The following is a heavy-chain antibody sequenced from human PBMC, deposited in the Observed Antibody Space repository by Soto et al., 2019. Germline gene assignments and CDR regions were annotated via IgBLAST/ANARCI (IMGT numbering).Heavy chain of an antibody. V-gene: IGHV1-18*01. D-gene: IGHD3-10*01. CDR2: ISAYNGNT. CDR3: ATRTYGSGNHMVSEYFQH. Sequence: XSVKVSCKASGYTFTSYGISXVRHTPGQGLEWMGWISAYNGNTNYAQKLQGRVTMTTDTSTSTAYMELRSLRSDDTAVYYCATRTYGSGNHMVSEYFQHWGQGTLVTVSS. J-gene: IGHJ1*01. CDR1: GYTFTSYG.